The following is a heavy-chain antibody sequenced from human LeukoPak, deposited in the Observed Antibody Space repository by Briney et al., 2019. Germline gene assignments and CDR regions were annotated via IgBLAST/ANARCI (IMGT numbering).Heavy chain of an antibody. Sequence: PSETLSLTCTASGGSISSYYWSWIRQPPGKGLQWIGHFYYSGTTNYNPSLGSRVTISVDTSKNQFSLELTSVSAADTAVYYCARVRDIEATNFDYWGQGRLVTVSS. CDR2: FYYSGTT. CDR1: GGSISSYY. J-gene: IGHJ4*02. D-gene: IGHD5-12*01. CDR3: ARVRDIEATNFDY. V-gene: IGHV4-59*01.